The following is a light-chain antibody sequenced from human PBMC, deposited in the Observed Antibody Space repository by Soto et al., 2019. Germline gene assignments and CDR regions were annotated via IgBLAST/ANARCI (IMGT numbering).Light chain of an antibody. Sequence: QSVLTQPASVSGSPGQSLTISCTGTSIDIAPYNYVSWYQQHPGKAPKLIIYEVSYRPSGLYYRFSGSKSGNTASLTISGLQAEDEADYYCSSYTSSTNYVFGTGSKVTVL. CDR1: SIDIAPYNY. V-gene: IGLV2-14*01. CDR2: EVS. J-gene: IGLJ1*01. CDR3: SSYTSSTNYV.